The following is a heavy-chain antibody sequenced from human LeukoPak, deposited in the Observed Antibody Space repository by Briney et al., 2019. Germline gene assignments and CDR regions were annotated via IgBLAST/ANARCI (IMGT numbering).Heavy chain of an antibody. J-gene: IGHJ4*02. CDR2: ISGSGKSNSP. Sequence: PGGSLRLSCAASGFTFSSYAMSWVRQAPGKGLEWVSAISGSGKSNSPWYADSVRGRSTISRDNSKNTVYLQMQNLRAEDTAIYFCARDRNYPRDRFDYWGQGTLVTVSS. D-gene: IGHD4-11*01. CDR1: GFTFSSYA. CDR3: ARDRNYPRDRFDY. V-gene: IGHV3-23*01.